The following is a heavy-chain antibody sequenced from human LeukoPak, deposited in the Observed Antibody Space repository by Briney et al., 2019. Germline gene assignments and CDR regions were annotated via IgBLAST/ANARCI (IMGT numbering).Heavy chain of an antibody. CDR3: ARGNLRAAPYFDY. D-gene: IGHD6-6*01. CDR1: GGSFSGYY. V-gene: IGHV4-34*01. J-gene: IGHJ4*02. CDR2: INHSGST. Sequence: PSETLSLTCAVYGGSFSGYYWSWIRQPPGKGLEWIGEINHSGSTNYNPSLKSRVTIPVDTSKNQLSLKLSSVTAADTAVYYCARGNLRAAPYFDYWGQGTLVTVSS.